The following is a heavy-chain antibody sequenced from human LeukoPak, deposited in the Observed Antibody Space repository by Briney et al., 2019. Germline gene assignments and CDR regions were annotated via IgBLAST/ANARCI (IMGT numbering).Heavy chain of an antibody. CDR1: GFTFSTFA. J-gene: IGHJ4*02. CDR2: ISSSSSYI. D-gene: IGHD1-26*01. V-gene: IGHV3-21*01. CDR3: ARELVGATYFDY. Sequence: GGSLRLSCAASGFTFSTFAMIWVRQPPGKGLEWVSSISSSSSYIYYADSVKGRFTISRDNAKNSLYLQMNSLRAEDTAVYYCARELVGATYFDYWGQGTLVTVSS.